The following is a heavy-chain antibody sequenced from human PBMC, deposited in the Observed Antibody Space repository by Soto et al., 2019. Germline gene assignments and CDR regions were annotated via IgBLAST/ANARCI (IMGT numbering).Heavy chain of an antibody. CDR2: VYHTGRT. CDR1: GGSFKSGSYS. J-gene: IGHJ4*02. CDR3: ARDFAYFDS. D-gene: IGHD3-3*01. Sequence: QVQLQESGPGLVKPSETLSLTCTVSGGSFKSGSYSWSWIRQPPGKGLEWIGYVYHTGRTSYNPSLQSRFSISMDTSKNQFSLNLDSVTAADTAVYFGARDFAYFDSWGQGTLVTVSS. V-gene: IGHV4-61*01.